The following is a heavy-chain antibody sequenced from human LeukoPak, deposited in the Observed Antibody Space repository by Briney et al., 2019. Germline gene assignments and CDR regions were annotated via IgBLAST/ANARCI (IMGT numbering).Heavy chain of an antibody. Sequence: NTSETLSLTCAVYGGSFSGYYWSWIRQPPGKGLEWIGEINHSGSTNYNPSLKSRVTISVDTSKNQFSLKLSSVTAADTAVYYCARVRRIAVAGENTCNWFDPWGQGTLVTVSS. D-gene: IGHD6-19*01. CDR3: ARVRRIAVAGENTCNWFDP. J-gene: IGHJ5*02. CDR2: INHSGST. CDR1: GGSFSGYY. V-gene: IGHV4-34*01.